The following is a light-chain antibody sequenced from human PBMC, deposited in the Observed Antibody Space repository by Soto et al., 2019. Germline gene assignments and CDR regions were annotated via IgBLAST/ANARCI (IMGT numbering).Light chain of an antibody. CDR2: KAS. V-gene: IGKV1-5*03. J-gene: IGKJ1*01. CDR3: QQYNTFSP. Sequence: DIQMTQSPSTLSASVGDRVTITCRASQSIDIWLAWYQQKPGKAPNLLIYKASTLETVVPSRFTGSGSETEFTLTIISLQADDFATYYCQQYNTFSPFGQGTKVEMK. CDR1: QSIDIW.